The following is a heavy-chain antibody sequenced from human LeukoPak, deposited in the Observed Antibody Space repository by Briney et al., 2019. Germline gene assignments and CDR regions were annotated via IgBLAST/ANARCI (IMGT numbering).Heavy chain of an antibody. CDR2: ISAYNGNT. Sequence: ASVKVSCKASGYTFTSYGISWVRQAPGQGLEWMGWISAYNGNTNYAQKLQGRVTMTTDTSTSTAYMELRSLRSDDTAVYYCERDSGDFWSVLLDYWGQGTLVTVSS. CDR3: ERDSGDFWSVLLDY. J-gene: IGHJ4*02. D-gene: IGHD3-3*01. CDR1: GYTFTSYG. V-gene: IGHV1-18*01.